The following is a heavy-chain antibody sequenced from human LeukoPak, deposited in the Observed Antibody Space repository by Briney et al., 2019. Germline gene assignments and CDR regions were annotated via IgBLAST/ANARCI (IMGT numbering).Heavy chain of an antibody. CDR1: GGTFSSYA. J-gene: IGHJ5*02. CDR2: IIPILGIA. CDR3: ATAVVPAAIPGLNWFDP. D-gene: IGHD2-2*02. V-gene: IGHV1-69*04. Sequence: GASVKVSCKASGGTFSSYAISWVRQAPGQGLEWMGRIIPILGIANYAQKFQGRVTMTEDTSTDTAYMELSSLRSEDTAVYYCATAVVPAAIPGLNWFDPWGQGTLVTVSS.